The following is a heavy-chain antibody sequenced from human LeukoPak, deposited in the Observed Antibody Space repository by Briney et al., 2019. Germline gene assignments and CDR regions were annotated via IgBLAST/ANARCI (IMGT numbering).Heavy chain of an antibody. CDR1: GYTFTGYY. V-gene: IGHV1-46*01. J-gene: IGHJ3*02. CDR2: INPSGGST. CDR3: ARDLRITIFGVVIPWAFDI. D-gene: IGHD3-3*01. Sequence: ASVKVSCKASGYTFTGYYIHWVRQAPGQGLEWMGIINPSGGSTSYAQKFQGRVTMTRDMSTSTLYMELSSLRSEDTAVYYCARDLRITIFGVVIPWAFDIWGQGTMVTVSS.